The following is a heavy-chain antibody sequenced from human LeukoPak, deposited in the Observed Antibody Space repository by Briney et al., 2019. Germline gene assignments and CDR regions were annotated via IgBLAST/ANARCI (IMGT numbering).Heavy chain of an antibody. Sequence: GASVNVSCKASGYTFTSYGISWVRQAPGQGLEGMGWISAYNGNTNYAQKLQGRVTMTTDTSTSTAYMELRSLRSDDTAVYYCARDRYPYCGGDCYPNWFDPWGQGTLVTVSS. CDR3: ARDRYPYCGGDCYPNWFDP. V-gene: IGHV1-18*01. D-gene: IGHD2-21*02. CDR1: GYTFTSYG. CDR2: ISAYNGNT. J-gene: IGHJ5*02.